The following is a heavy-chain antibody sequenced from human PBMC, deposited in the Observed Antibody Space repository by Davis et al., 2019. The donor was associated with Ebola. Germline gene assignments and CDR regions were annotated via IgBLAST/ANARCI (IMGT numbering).Heavy chain of an antibody. J-gene: IGHJ6*02. V-gene: IGHV3-74*01. CDR1: RFTFSSYW. CDR3: AKDLGEQLWADLLYYYYGMDV. D-gene: IGHD5-18*01. Sequence: GESLKISCAASRFTFSSYWMHWVRQAPGKGLVWVSRINGDGSTTNYADSVKGRFTISRDNAKNTLYLQMNSLRAEDTAVYYCAKDLGEQLWADLLYYYYGMDVWGQGTTVTVSS. CDR2: INGDGSTT.